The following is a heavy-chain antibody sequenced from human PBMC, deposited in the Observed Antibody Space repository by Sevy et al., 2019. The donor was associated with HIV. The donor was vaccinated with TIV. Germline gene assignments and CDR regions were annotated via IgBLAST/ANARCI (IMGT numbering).Heavy chain of an antibody. CDR1: GFTFSNAW. Sequence: GGSLRLSCAASGFTFSNAWMSWVRQAPGKGLEWVGHIKSKTDGGTTDYAAPVKGSFTISRDDSKNTLYLQMNSLKTEDTAVYYCTTRIAAAGTGWFDPWGQGTLVTVSS. CDR2: IKSKTDGGTT. CDR3: TTRIAAAGTGWFDP. D-gene: IGHD6-13*01. V-gene: IGHV3-15*01. J-gene: IGHJ5*02.